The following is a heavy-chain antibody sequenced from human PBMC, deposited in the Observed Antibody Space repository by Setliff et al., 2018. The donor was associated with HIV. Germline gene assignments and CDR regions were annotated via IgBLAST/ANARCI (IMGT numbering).Heavy chain of an antibody. Sequence: SETLSLTCTVSGGSISSSSYYWTWIRQPPGKGLEWIGEINHSGSTNYSPSLKSRVTISVDASRNQFSLRLSSVTAADTAVYYCAAWGPRYSYAPYFFDSWGQGTQVTVSS. CDR3: AAWGPRYSYAPYFFDS. CDR2: INHSGST. D-gene: IGHD5-18*01. J-gene: IGHJ4*02. CDR1: GGSISSSSYY. V-gene: IGHV4-39*07.